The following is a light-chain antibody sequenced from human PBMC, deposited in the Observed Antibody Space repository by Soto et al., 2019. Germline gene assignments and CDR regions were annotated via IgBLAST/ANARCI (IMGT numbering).Light chain of an antibody. CDR3: QQRNGWPRT. Sequence: EIVLTQSPATLSLSPGDRATLFCRASQSVGGYLGWYQQRPGQAPRLLIYDASNRVPGVPDRFSASGSGTDFPLTISSLEPEDFAVYYYQQRNGWPRTFGQGTKVEIK. J-gene: IGKJ1*01. V-gene: IGKV3-11*01. CDR1: QSVGGY. CDR2: DAS.